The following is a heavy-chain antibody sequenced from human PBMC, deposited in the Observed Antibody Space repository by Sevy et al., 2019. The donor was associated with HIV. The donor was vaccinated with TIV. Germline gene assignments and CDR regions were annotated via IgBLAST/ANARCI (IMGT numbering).Heavy chain of an antibody. Sequence: LSLTCAASGFTFSSYWMSWVRQAPGKGLEWVANIKQEGSERYYLDSVKGRFTISRDNAKNSLYLQMDSLRAEDTAVYYCARGGQRFDYWGQGTLVTVSS. J-gene: IGHJ4*02. V-gene: IGHV3-7*01. CDR3: ARGGQRFDY. D-gene: IGHD6-25*01. CDR1: GFTFSSYW. CDR2: IKQEGSER.